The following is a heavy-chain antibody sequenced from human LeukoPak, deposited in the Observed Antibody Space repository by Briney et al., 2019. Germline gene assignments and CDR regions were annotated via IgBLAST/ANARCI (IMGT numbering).Heavy chain of an antibody. Sequence: SETLSLTCAVSGGSISSGDYSWRWIRQPPGKGLEWIGYIYHSGSTYYNPSLKSRVTISVDRSKNQFSLKLSSVTAADTAMYYCARQFGIDYGGNSEFDLWGRGTLVTVSS. CDR1: GGSISSGDYS. J-gene: IGHJ2*01. V-gene: IGHV4-30-2*01. CDR3: ARQFGIDYGGNSEFDL. D-gene: IGHD4-23*01. CDR2: IYHSGST.